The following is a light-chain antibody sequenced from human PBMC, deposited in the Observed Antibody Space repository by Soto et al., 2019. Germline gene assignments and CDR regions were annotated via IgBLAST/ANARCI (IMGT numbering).Light chain of an antibody. J-gene: IGLJ1*01. Sequence: QSVLTQPPSVSEAPWQRVTISCTGSSSNIGAGYEAHWYQQVPGTAPKLLIYENNNRPSGVPDRCSGSKSGNSASLAITGLQAEDEAEYYCQSYDSSLSGYVFGTGTKLTVL. CDR3: QSYDSSLSGYV. V-gene: IGLV1-40*01. CDR1: SSNIGAGYE. CDR2: ENN.